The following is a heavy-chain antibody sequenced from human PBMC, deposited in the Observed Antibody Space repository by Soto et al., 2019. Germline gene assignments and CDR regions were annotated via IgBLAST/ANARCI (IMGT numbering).Heavy chain of an antibody. CDR2: IYHSGST. V-gene: IGHV4-30-2*01. CDR3: ARGRVAADY. Sequence: LFLTCAVSGGSISSGGYSWSWIRQPPGKGLEWIGYIYHSGSTYYNPSLKSRVTISVDRSKNQFSLKLSSVTAADTAVYYCARGRVAADYWGQGTLVTVSS. J-gene: IGHJ4*02. D-gene: IGHD3-3*01. CDR1: GGSISSGGYS.